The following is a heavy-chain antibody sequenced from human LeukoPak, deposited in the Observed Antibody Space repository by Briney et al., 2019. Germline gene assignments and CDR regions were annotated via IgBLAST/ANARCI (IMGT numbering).Heavy chain of an antibody. CDR2: IIPIFGTA. D-gene: IGHD5-24*01. CDR3: ANRREGYMGV. Sequence: EASVKVSCKASGGTFSSYAISWVRQAPGQGLEWMGGIIPIFGTANYAQKFQGRVTITADKSTSTAYMELSSLRSEDTAVYYCANRREGYMGVWGKGTTVTVSS. V-gene: IGHV1-69*06. J-gene: IGHJ6*03. CDR1: GGTFSSYA.